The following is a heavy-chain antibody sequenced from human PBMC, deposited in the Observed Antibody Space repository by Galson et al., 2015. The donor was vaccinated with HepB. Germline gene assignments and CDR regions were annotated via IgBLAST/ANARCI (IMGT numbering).Heavy chain of an antibody. CDR1: GFTFSSYG. Sequence: SLRLSCAASGFTFSSYGMHWVRQAPGKGLEWVAVIWYDGSNKYYADSVKGRLTISRDNSKNTLYLQMNSLRAEDTAVYYCARTYRIVVVHLDYYYMDVWGKGTTVTVSS. J-gene: IGHJ6*03. D-gene: IGHD2-2*01. CDR2: IWYDGSNK. V-gene: IGHV3-33*01. CDR3: ARTYRIVVVHLDYYYMDV.